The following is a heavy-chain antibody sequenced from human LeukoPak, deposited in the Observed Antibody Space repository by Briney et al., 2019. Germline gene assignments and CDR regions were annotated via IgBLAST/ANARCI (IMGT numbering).Heavy chain of an antibody. V-gene: IGHV1-18*01. J-gene: IGHJ5*02. CDR3: VRDIQWRFDP. CDR1: GYIFTSYG. CDR2: ISTNKGKT. D-gene: IGHD2-8*01. Sequence: ASVKVSCKASGYIFTSYGISWVRQAPGQGLEWMGWISTNKGKTNYAQRLQGRVTMTTDTSTSTAYMELRSLRSDDTAIYYCVRDIQWRFDPWGQGTLVTVSS.